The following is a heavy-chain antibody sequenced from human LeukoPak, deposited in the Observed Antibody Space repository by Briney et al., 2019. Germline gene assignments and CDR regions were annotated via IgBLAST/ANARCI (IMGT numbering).Heavy chain of an antibody. J-gene: IGHJ4*02. CDR3: ARVRDTGYDPNDY. CDR1: GFTFSSYS. D-gene: IGHD5-12*01. V-gene: IGHV3-21*01. Sequence: PGGSLRLSCAASGFTFSSYSMNWVRQAPGKGLEWVSSISSSSSYIYYADSVKGRFTISRDNVKNSLYLQMNSLRAEDTAVYYCARVRDTGYDPNDYWGQGTLVTVSS. CDR2: ISSSSSYI.